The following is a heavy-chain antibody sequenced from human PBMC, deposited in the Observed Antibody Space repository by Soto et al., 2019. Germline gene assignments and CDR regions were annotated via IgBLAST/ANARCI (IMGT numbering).Heavy chain of an antibody. CDR1: GFTFTSYG. CDR3: SKVWKYHYQFDD. D-gene: IGHD3-10*01. V-gene: IGHV3-30*18. J-gene: IGHJ4*02. CDR2: ISNDGSSK. Sequence: GGSLRLSCVASGFTFTSYGMHWVRQAPGKGLEWVAVISNDGSSKYYADSVVGRFTISRDNSKNTLYLQMNSLGAEDTAVYYCSKVWKYHYQFDDWGQATLVTVSS.